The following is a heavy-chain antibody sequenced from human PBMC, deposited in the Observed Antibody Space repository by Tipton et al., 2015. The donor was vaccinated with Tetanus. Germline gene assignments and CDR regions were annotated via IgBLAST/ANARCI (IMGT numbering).Heavy chain of an antibody. Sequence: TLSLTCTVSGGSISSYYWGWIRQPPGKGLEWVGFIYHSGSTNYNPSLKRLTTISVDTSKNQFSLKLSSVTAAATAVYYCAREVKDCFGTSCYGGWFGLWGQGPLVTVSS. CDR3: AREVKDCFGTSCYGGWFGL. V-gene: IGHV4-59*01. CDR1: GGSISSYY. D-gene: IGHD2-2*01. J-gene: IGHJ5*02. CDR2: IYHSGST.